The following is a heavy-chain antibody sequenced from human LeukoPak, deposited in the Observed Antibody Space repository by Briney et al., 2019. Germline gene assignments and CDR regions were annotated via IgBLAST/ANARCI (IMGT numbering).Heavy chain of an antibody. J-gene: IGHJ4*02. CDR2: IWYDGSNK. CDR3: ARGGLNKYYFDY. CDR1: GFTFSSYG. Sequence: GRSLRLSCAASGFTFSSYGMHWVRQAPGKGLEGVAVIWYDGSNKYYADSVKGRFTISRDNSKNPLYLQMNSLRAEDTAVYYCARGGLNKYYFDYWGQGTLVTVSS. V-gene: IGHV3-33*01. D-gene: IGHD1/OR15-1a*01.